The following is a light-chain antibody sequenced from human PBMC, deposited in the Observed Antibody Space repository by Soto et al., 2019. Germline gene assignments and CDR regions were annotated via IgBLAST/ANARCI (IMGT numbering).Light chain of an antibody. CDR1: QSVSSN. CDR3: QQRYSSPPT. V-gene: IGKV3D-15*01. Sequence: EIVMKQSPATLSVTPGERATLSCRASQSVSSNLAWYQQKPGQAPRLLIYGASTRATGIPARFSGSGSGTDFTLTISRLEPEDFATYYCQQRYSSPPTFGQGTKVDIK. J-gene: IGKJ1*01. CDR2: GAS.